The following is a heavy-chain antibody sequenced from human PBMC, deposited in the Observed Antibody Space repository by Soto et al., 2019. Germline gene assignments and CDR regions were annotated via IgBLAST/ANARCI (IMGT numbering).Heavy chain of an antibody. CDR1: GDSIRNYY. D-gene: IGHD5-18*01. V-gene: IGHV4-59*01. Sequence: SETLSLTCTVSGDSIRNYYWSWIRQPPGKGLEWIGSMYYSGSTNYNPSLKSQVSISADTSKNHFSLNLSSVTAADTAVYYCARGHTYGTFDYWGQGTLVTVSS. J-gene: IGHJ4*02. CDR2: MYYSGST. CDR3: ARGHTYGTFDY.